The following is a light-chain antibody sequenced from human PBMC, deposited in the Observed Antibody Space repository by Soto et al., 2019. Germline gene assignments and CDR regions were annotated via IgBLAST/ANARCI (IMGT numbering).Light chain of an antibody. CDR2: LNSDGTH. Sequence: QLVLTQSPSASASLGASVKLTCTLSSGHSTYAIAWHQQQSEKGPRYLMKLNSDGTHSKGDGIPDRFSGSSSGAERYLTISSLQSEDEADYYCQTWVTGPPWVFGGGTKLTV. CDR3: QTWVTGPPWV. V-gene: IGLV4-69*01. CDR1: SGHSTYA. J-gene: IGLJ3*02.